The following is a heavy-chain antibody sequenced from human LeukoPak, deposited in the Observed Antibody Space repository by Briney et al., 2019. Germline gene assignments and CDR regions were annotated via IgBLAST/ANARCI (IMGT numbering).Heavy chain of an antibody. V-gene: IGHV4-4*09. D-gene: IGHD6-6*01. CDR2: IYTSGGT. Sequence: SETLSLTCTVSGGSISSYYWGWIRQPPGKGLEWIGYIYTSGGTNYNPSLKSRITISVDTSKNKFSLKLSSVTAADTAVYYCARLGSRSSGWFDPWGQGTLVTVSS. CDR1: GGSISSYY. CDR3: ARLGSRSSGWFDP. J-gene: IGHJ5*02.